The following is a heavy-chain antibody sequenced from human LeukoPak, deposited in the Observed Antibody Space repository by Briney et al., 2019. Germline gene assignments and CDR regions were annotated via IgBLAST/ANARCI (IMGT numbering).Heavy chain of an antibody. Sequence: ASVKVSCKASGYTFTSYGISWVRQAPGQGLEWMGWISAYNGNTNYAQKLQGRVTMTTDTSTSTAYMELSSLRSEDTAVYYCAREHYGWRKNWFDPWGQGTLVTVSS. CDR3: AREHYGWRKNWFDP. V-gene: IGHV1-18*01. CDR1: GYTFTSYG. D-gene: IGHD3-16*01. CDR2: ISAYNGNT. J-gene: IGHJ5*02.